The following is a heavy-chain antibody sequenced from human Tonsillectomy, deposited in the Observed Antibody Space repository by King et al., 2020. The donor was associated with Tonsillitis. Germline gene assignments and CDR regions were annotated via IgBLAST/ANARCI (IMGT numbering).Heavy chain of an antibody. CDR2: IYYSGST. J-gene: IGHJ6*03. Sequence: QVPLQESGPGLVKPSETLSLTCTVSGGSISSSSYYWGWIRPPPGKGLEWIGSIYYSGSTYYNPSLKSRVTISVDTSKNQFSLKLSSVTAADTAVYYCARHVGLWSGYSGDYYYYYMDVWGKGTTVTVSS. V-gene: IGHV4-39*01. CDR1: GGSISSSSYY. CDR3: ARHVGLWSGYSGDYYYYYMDV. D-gene: IGHD3-3*01.